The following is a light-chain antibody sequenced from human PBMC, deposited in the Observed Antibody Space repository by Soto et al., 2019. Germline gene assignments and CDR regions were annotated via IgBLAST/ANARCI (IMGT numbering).Light chain of an antibody. CDR2: LGS. CDR3: MQALHIPLT. J-gene: IGKJ4*01. V-gene: IGKV2-28*01. Sequence: VVLTQSPLSLPVTPGEPASISCRSSHSLLHSNGYNYLDWYLQKPGQSPQLLIYLGSNRSSGVPDRFSGSASGTDFTLKISRVEAEDVGIFYCMQALHIPLTFGGGTKVDIK. CDR1: HSLLHSNGYNY.